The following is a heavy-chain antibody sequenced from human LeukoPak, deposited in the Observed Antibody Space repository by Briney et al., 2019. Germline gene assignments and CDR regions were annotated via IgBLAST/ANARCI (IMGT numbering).Heavy chain of an antibody. Sequence: EASVKVSCKASGYTFTNYGVSWVRQAPGQGLEWMGWIHTYNGHTNYAQKLQGRVTMTTDTSTSTAYMELRSLRSDDTAVYYCARDPGGTGPYYFDYWGQGTLVTVSS. V-gene: IGHV1-18*01. CDR3: ARDPGGTGPYYFDY. CDR2: IHTYNGHT. D-gene: IGHD1-1*01. CDR1: GYTFTNYG. J-gene: IGHJ4*02.